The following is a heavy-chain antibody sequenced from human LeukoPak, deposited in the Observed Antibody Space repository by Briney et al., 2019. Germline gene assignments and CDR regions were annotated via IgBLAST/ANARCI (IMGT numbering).Heavy chain of an antibody. Sequence: ASVKVSCKASGYTSTSYYMHWVRQAPGQGLEWMGIINPSGGSTSYAQKFQGRVTMTRDTSTSTVYMELSSLRSEDTAVYYCARDLGGMTIFGVAPLWYWGQGTLVTVSS. CDR1: GYTSTSYY. CDR2: INPSGGST. D-gene: IGHD3-3*01. V-gene: IGHV1-46*01. CDR3: ARDLGGMTIFGVAPLWY. J-gene: IGHJ4*02.